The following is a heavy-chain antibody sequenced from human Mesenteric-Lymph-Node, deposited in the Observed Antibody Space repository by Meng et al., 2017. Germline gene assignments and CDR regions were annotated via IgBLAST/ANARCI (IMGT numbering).Heavy chain of an antibody. CDR3: AKDLATVAD. V-gene: IGHV3-23*04. J-gene: IGHJ4*02. CDR1: GFTFNSDT. CDR2: ISGSGVSI. D-gene: IGHD4-23*01. Sequence: EGELVGSGGGVVQPVWSLRLSCAASGFTFNSDTMSWVRQAPGKGLAWVSTISGSGVSIYYADSVKGRFTISRDNSKNTLYLQMDSLRAEDTAVYYCAKDLATVADWGQGTLVTVSS.